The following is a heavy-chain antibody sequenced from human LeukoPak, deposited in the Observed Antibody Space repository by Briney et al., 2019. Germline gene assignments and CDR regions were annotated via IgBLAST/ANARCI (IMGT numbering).Heavy chain of an antibody. J-gene: IGHJ4*02. Sequence: GGSLRLSCAASGFTFDDYGMSWVRQAPGKGLEWVSGINWNGGSTGYADSVKGRFAISRDNAKNSLYLQMNSLRAEDTALYYCAREGDLGYCSGGSCYYFDYWGQGTLVTVSS. CDR3: AREGDLGYCSGGSCYYFDY. CDR1: GFTFDDYG. D-gene: IGHD2-15*01. V-gene: IGHV3-20*04. CDR2: INWNGGST.